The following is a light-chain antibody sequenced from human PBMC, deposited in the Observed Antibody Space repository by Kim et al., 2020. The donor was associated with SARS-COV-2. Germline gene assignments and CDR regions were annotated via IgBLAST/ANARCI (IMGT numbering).Light chain of an antibody. Sequence: GKTVTVAWTRRRSSSASNYGMWYQQRPGSAPPTVIYEDNQRPSGVPDRFSGSIDGSSNSASLTISGLKTEDEADYYCQSYDSSNWVFGGGTQLTVL. V-gene: IGLV6-57*03. CDR1: RSSSASNY. CDR3: QSYDSSNWV. CDR2: EDN. J-gene: IGLJ3*02.